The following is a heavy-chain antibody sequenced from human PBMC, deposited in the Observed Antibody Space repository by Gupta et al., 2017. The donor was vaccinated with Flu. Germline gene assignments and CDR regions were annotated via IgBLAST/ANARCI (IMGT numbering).Heavy chain of an antibody. CDR2: INHSGST. CDR3: ARGIPTPR. J-gene: IGHJ4*02. V-gene: IGHV4-34*01. Sequence: QVQLQQWGAGLLKPSETLSLTCAVYGGSFSGYYWSWIRQPPGKGLEWIGEINHSGSTNYNPSLKSRVTISVDTSKNQFSLKLSSVTAADTAVYYCARGIPTPRWGQGTLVTVSS. D-gene: IGHD2-21*01. CDR1: GGSFSGYY.